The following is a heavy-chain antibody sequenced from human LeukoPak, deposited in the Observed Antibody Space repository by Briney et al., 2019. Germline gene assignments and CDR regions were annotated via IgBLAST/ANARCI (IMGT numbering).Heavy chain of an antibody. Sequence: ASVKVSCKASGYTFTGYYMHWVRQAPGQGLEWMGRNNPNSGGTNYAQKFQGRVTMTRDTSISTAYMELSRLRSDDTAVYYCARVQYGSGSYLVYWGQGTLVTVSS. V-gene: IGHV1-2*06. CDR2: NNPNSGGT. CDR1: GYTFTGYY. D-gene: IGHD3-10*01. CDR3: ARVQYGSGSYLVY. J-gene: IGHJ4*02.